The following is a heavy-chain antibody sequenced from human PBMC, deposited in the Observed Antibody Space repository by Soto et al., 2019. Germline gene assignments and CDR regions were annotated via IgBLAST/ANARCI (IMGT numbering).Heavy chain of an antibody. J-gene: IGHJ3*01. CDR2: IGTKSDA. CDR3: ARSTAGNYPIGNAFDA. V-gene: IGHV3-13*01. CDR1: GFTFSTYD. D-gene: IGHD4-4*01. Sequence: GGALRLSCAASGFTFSTYDMHWVRQATGKGLEWVSAIGTKSDAYYPDSVKGRFTISRDNAKHSLYLQINSLRAGDTVVYYCARSTAGNYPIGNAFDAWGQGTMVTVSS.